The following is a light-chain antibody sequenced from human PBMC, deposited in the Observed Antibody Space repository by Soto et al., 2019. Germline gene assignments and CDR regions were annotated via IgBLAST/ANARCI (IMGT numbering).Light chain of an antibody. V-gene: IGKV3-20*01. J-gene: IGKJ3*01. Sequence: EIVLLQSPGTLSLSPGERATLSCRASQNVDSNYLAWYQQKPGQAPRLLIYGASSRATGIPDRFSGSGSGTEFTLTINSLQSEDFAVYFCQQYDNLPLTFGPGTKVDIK. CDR1: QNVDSNY. CDR2: GAS. CDR3: QQYDNLPLT.